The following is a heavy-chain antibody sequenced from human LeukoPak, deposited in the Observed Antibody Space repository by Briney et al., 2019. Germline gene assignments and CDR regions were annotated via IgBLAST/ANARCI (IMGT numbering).Heavy chain of an antibody. D-gene: IGHD3-10*01. CDR2: IRSKAYGGTT. V-gene: IGHV3-49*04. J-gene: IGHJ4*02. CDR3: TRPVTMFDY. Sequence: GGSLRLSCTASGFTFGDYAMSWVRQAPGKGLEWVGFIRSKAYGGTTEYAASAKGRFTISRDDSKSIAYLQMNSLKTEDTAVYYCTRPVTMFDYWGQGTLVTVSS. CDR1: GFTFGDYA.